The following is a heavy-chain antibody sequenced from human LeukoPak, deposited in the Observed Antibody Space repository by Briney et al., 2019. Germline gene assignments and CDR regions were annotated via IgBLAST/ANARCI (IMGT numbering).Heavy chain of an antibody. CDR1: GFTVSGHP. CDR3: ARAWSLRYFDY. Sequence: PGGSLRLSCAASGFTVSGHPMSWVRQAPGKGLEGVAVISYDGSNKYYADSVKGRFTISRDNSKNTLYLQMNSLRAEDTAVYYCARAWSLRYFDYWGQGTLVTVSS. V-gene: IGHV3-30-3*01. D-gene: IGHD1-26*01. CDR2: ISYDGSNK. J-gene: IGHJ4*02.